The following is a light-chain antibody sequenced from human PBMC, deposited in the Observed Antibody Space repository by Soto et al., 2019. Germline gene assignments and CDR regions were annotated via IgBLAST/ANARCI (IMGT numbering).Light chain of an antibody. CDR1: STHVGSSNN. CDR2: DVS. V-gene: IGLV2-11*01. CDR3: CSYAVTFYV. Sequence: QSALTQPRSVSGSHGHSVTISCTGTSTHVGSSNNVSWYQQLPGRAPKLMIYDVSERPSGVPDRFSGSKSGNTASLTISGLQADDEADYYCCSYAVTFYVFGTGTKLTVL. J-gene: IGLJ1*01.